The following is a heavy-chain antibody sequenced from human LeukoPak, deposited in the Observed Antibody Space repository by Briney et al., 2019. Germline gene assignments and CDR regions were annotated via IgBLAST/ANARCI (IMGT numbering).Heavy chain of an antibody. Sequence: GGSLRLSCAASGFTFSRYYMHWVRQAPGKGLVWVSRINSDGSSTTYADSVKGRFTISRDNAKNSLYLQMNSLRAEDTAVYYCARDASGQGYFDYWGQGTLVTVSS. CDR3: ARDASGQGYFDY. CDR1: GFTFSRYY. V-gene: IGHV3-74*01. CDR2: INSDGSST. D-gene: IGHD5-12*01. J-gene: IGHJ4*02.